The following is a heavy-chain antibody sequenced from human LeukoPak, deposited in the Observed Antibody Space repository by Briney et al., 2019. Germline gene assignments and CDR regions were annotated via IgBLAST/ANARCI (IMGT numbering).Heavy chain of an antibody. J-gene: IGHJ6*04. D-gene: IGHD3-10*01. CDR1: GFTFSSYE. CDR2: ISSSGSTI. V-gene: IGHV3-48*03. CDR3: ARSSPELWFGELLTWYYYYGMDV. Sequence: PGGSLRLSCAASGFTFSSYEMIWVRQAPGKGLEWVSYISSSGSTIYYADSVKGRFTISRDNAKNSLYLQMNSLRAEDTAVYYCARSSPELWFGELLTWYYYYGMDVWGKGTTVTVSS.